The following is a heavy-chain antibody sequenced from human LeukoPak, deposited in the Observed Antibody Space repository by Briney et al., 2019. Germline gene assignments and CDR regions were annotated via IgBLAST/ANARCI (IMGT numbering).Heavy chain of an antibody. D-gene: IGHD6-19*01. V-gene: IGHV4-59*08. J-gene: IGHJ4*02. CDR1: GGSMNNYY. CDR2: VYQTGDT. Sequence: NPSETLSLTCIVSGGSMNNYYWSWFRQPPGKGLEWIAYVYQTGDTRYNPSLKSRVSISLDVSKNQFSLKVSSVTATDTAVYYCARHPFSAPFDYWGQGILVTVSS. CDR3: ARHPFSAPFDY.